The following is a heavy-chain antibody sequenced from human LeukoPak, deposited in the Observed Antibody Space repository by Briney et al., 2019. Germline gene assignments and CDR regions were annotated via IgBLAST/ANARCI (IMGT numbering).Heavy chain of an antibody. CDR2: ISSSSSYI. Sequence: GGSLRLSCAASGFTLSSYSMNWVRQAPGKGLEWVSSISSSSSYIYYAESVKGRFTISRDNAKNSLYLQMNSLRTEDTAVYYCARGRGSSSYGYWGQGTLVSVSS. J-gene: IGHJ4*02. CDR1: GFTLSSYS. V-gene: IGHV3-21*01. D-gene: IGHD6-6*01. CDR3: ARGRGSSSYGY.